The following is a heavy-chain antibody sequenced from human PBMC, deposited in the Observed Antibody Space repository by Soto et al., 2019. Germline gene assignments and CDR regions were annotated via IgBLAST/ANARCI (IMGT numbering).Heavy chain of an antibody. J-gene: IGHJ6*02. CDR1: GYSFTSYW. CDR3: ARLSGYYGSGTGRYYYYGMDV. D-gene: IGHD3-10*01. Sequence: PGXYLKLSCKGSGYSFTSYWIGWLRQMPWKGLEWMGIIYPGDSDTRYSPSFQGQVTISADKSISTAYLQWSSLKASDTAMYYCARLSGYYGSGTGRYYYYGMDVWGQGTTVTVSS. V-gene: IGHV5-51*01. CDR2: IYPGDSDT.